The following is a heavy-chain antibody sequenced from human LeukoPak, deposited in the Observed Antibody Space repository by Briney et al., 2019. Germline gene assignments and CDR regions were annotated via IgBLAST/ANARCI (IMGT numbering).Heavy chain of an antibody. CDR2: INHSGST. D-gene: IGHD3-3*01. J-gene: IGHJ4*02. V-gene: IGHV4-34*01. Sequence: SETLSLTCAVYGGSFSGYYWSWIRQPPGKGLEWIGEINHSGSTNYNPSLKSRVTISVDTSKNQFSLKLSSVTAADTAVYYRARGRLNSYDFWSGYYEDYFDYWGQGTLVTVSS. CDR1: GGSFSGYY. CDR3: ARGRLNSYDFWSGYYEDYFDY.